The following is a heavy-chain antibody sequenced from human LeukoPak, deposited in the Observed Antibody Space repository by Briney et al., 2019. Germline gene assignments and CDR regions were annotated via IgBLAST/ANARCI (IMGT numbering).Heavy chain of an antibody. J-gene: IGHJ4*02. Sequence: GESLKVSCKGSGYSFTSYWIGWVRQMPGKGLEWMGIVYPGDSDTRYGPSFQGHVTISADKSINTAYLQWSGLQASDNAIYFCARSQGLYGAADYWGQGTLV. CDR3: ARSQGLYGAADY. CDR2: VYPGDSDT. CDR1: GYSFTSYW. V-gene: IGHV5-51*01. D-gene: IGHD2-2*02.